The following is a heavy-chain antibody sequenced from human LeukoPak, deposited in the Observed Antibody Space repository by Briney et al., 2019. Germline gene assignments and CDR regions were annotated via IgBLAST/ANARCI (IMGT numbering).Heavy chain of an antibody. CDR1: GYTFTGYY. J-gene: IGHJ4*02. V-gene: IGHV1-2*02. CDR2: INPNSGGT. D-gene: IGHD3-10*01. CDR3: ARVPITMVRGAIEPVDY. Sequence: GASVKVSCKASGYTFTGYYMHWVRQAPGQGLEWMGWINPNSGGTNYAQKLQGRVTMTRDTSISTAYMELSRLRSDDTAVYYCARVPITMVRGAIEPVDYWGQGTLVTVSS.